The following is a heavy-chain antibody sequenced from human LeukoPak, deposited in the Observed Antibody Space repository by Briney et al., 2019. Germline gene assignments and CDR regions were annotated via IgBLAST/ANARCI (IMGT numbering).Heavy chain of an antibody. CDR3: ARQLWLSGGAWYFDY. Sequence: GGSLRLSCAASGFTFSSYWMHWVRQAPGKGLVWVSRINSDGSSTSYADSVKGRFTISRDNAKNTLYLQMNSLRAEDTAVYYCARQLWLSGGAWYFDYWGQGTLVTVSS. CDR1: GFTFSSYW. D-gene: IGHD5-18*01. CDR2: INSDGSST. V-gene: IGHV3-74*01. J-gene: IGHJ4*02.